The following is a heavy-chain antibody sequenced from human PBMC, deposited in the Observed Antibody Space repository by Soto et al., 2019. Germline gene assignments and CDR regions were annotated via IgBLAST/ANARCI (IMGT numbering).Heavy chain of an antibody. J-gene: IGHJ6*02. CDR1: GYSVTSYW. V-gene: IGHV5-51*01. CDR3: AKGIRYSSSWYGGMDV. CDR2: IYPGDSDT. Sequence: GESLKSSCKGSGYSVTSYWIGWVRQMPGKGLEWMGIIYPGDSDTRYSPSFQGQVTISADKSISTAYLQWSSLKASDTALYYCAKGIRYSSSWYGGMDVWGQGTTVTVSS. D-gene: IGHD6-13*01.